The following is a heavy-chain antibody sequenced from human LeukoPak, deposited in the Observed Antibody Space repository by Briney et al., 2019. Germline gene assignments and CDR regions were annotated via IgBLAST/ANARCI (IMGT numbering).Heavy chain of an antibody. CDR3: ARGIAAAGATASVADY. CDR1: GGSLSGYY. CDR2: INHSGST. J-gene: IGHJ4*02. D-gene: IGHD6-13*01. V-gene: IGHV4-34*01. Sequence: SETLSLTCAVYGGSLSGYYWSWIRQPPGKGLEWIGEINHSGSTNYNPSLKSRVTISVDTSKNQFSLKLSSVTAADTAVYYCARGIAAAGATASVADYWGQGTLVTVSS.